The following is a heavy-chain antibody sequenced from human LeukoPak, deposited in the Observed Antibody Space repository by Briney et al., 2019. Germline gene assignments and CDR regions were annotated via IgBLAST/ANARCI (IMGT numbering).Heavy chain of an antibody. CDR1: GFTFSKAW. CDR2: IKCKTDGGTT. CDR3: TIDSWELLWFGEFPFDY. J-gene: IGHJ4*02. Sequence: GGSLRLSCAASGFTFSKAWMSWVRQAPGKGLEWVGRIKCKTDGGTTDYAAPVKGRFTISRDDSKNTLYLQMNSLKTGEIGVYYCTIDSWELLWFGEFPFDYGGKGTLVTVPS. D-gene: IGHD3-10*01. V-gene: IGHV3-15*01.